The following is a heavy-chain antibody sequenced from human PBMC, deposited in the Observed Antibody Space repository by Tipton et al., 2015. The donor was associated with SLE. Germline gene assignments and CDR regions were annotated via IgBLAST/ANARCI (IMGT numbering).Heavy chain of an antibody. CDR2: IYYSGST. D-gene: IGHD6-6*01. V-gene: IGHV4-59*01. CDR3: ARVAIAARHVYFDY. CDR1: GGSISSYY. Sequence: TLSLTCTVSGGSISSYYWSWIRQPPGKGLEWIGYIYYSGSTNYNPSLKSRVTISVDTSTNQFSLKLSSVTAADTAVYYCARVAIAARHVYFDYWGQGTLVTVSS. J-gene: IGHJ4*02.